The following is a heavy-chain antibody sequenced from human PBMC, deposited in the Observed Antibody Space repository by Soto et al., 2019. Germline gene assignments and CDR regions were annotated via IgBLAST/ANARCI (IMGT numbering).Heavy chain of an antibody. J-gene: IGHJ6*01. D-gene: IGHD3-3*02. CDR1: GGTFRTSA. CDR3: ARDKDRQQLGGNYYYIMDV. CDR2: IMPVFPTP. Sequence: QVQLVQSGAEVKKPGSSVKVSCKTSGGTFRTSAISWVRQAPGQGLEWMGGIMPVFPTPDYAQKSQGRVTITADESTSTAYMELSSLRSEDTAVYYCARDKDRQQLGGNYYYIMDVWGQGPTVTVSS. V-gene: IGHV1-69*12.